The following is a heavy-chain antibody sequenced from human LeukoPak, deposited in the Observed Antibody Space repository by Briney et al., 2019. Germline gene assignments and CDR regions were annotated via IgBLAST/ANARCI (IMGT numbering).Heavy chain of an antibody. CDR2: INPSGGST. CDR3: ARAERNYYDSSGYYSEYFQH. D-gene: IGHD3-22*01. V-gene: IGHV1-46*01. Sequence: GASVKVSCKASGYTFTSYYMHWVRQAPGQGLEWMGIINPSGGSTSYAQKFQGRVTMTRDTSTSTVYMELSSPRSEDTAVYYCARAERNYYDSSGYYSEYFQHWGQGTLVTVSS. CDR1: GYTFTSYY. J-gene: IGHJ1*01.